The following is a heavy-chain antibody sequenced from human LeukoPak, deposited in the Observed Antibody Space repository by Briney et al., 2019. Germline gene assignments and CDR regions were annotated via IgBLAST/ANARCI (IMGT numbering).Heavy chain of an antibody. Sequence: GGSLRLSCAASGFXVSSNYISWVRQAPGKGLEWVSVIYSGGSTYYADSVKGRFTISRDNSKNTLYLQMNSLRAEDTAVYYCARGIVGALDAFDIWGQGTMVTVSS. CDR3: ARGIVGALDAFDI. D-gene: IGHD1-26*01. CDR1: GFXVSSNY. V-gene: IGHV3-66*01. CDR2: IYSGGST. J-gene: IGHJ3*02.